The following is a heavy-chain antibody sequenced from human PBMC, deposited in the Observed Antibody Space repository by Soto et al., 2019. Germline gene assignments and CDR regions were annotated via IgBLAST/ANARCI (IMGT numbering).Heavy chain of an antibody. CDR2: ISWNSGSI. V-gene: IGHV3-9*01. J-gene: IGHJ3*02. D-gene: IGHD3-16*02. CDR1: GFTFDDYA. Sequence: PGGSLRLSCAASGFTFDDYAMHWVRQAPGKGLEWVSGISWNSGSIGYADSVKGRFTISRDNAKNSLYLQMNSLRAEDTALYYCANSHLGELSDDAFDIWGQGTMVTVSS. CDR3: ANSHLGELSDDAFDI.